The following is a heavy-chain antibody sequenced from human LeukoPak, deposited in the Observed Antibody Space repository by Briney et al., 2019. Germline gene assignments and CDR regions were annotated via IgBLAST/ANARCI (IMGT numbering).Heavy chain of an antibody. CDR1: GGSISSDSYY. V-gene: IGHV4-39*01. J-gene: IGHJ4*02. Sequence: NPSETLSLTCTVSGGSISSDSYYWAWIRQPPGKGLEWIASIYYSGSTYYNPSLKSRVTMSVDTSRNQFSLKLNSVTAADTAVYYCASLAVAGLSEGYWGQGTLVIVSS. D-gene: IGHD6-19*01. CDR2: IYYSGST. CDR3: ASLAVAGLSEGY.